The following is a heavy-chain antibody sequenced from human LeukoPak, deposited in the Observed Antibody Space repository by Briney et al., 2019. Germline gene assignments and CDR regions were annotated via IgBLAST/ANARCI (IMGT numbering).Heavy chain of an antibody. CDR2: IFHTGNT. Sequence: SETLSLTCTVSGYSISSGYYWGWIRQPPGKGLEWIGSIFHTGNTFYSPSLRSRVTISVDTSENQFSLKLTSVTAADTAVYYCASVRYMDVWGKGTTVTVSS. V-gene: IGHV4-38-2*02. J-gene: IGHJ6*03. CDR1: GYSISSGYY. CDR3: ASVRYMDV.